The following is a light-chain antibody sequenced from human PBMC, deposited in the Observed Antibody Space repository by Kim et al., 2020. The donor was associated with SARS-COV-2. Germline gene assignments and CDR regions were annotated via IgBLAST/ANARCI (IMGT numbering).Light chain of an antibody. CDR3: SSFTTRSTLV. Sequence: QYITISCTETNSNIGSYNYVAGHQQHPGKAPKLMIYDVNKRPSGISSRFSGSKSGSTASLTISGLQSEDEADYYCSSFTTRSTLVFGGGTKVTVL. CDR2: DVN. CDR1: NSNIGSYNY. J-gene: IGLJ3*02. V-gene: IGLV2-14*03.